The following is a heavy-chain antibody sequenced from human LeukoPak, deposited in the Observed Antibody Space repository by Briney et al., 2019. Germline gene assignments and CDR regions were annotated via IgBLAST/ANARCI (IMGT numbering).Heavy chain of an antibody. V-gene: IGHV4-4*02. Sequence: SGTLSLTCAVSGGPITSNCWWTWVRQPPGKGLEWIGEIYHSGSTNYNPSLKSRVTISVDKSKNQFSLDLSSVTAADTAMYYCASRRPEPYWGHGTLVTVSS. J-gene: IGHJ4*01. CDR1: GGPITSNCW. D-gene: IGHD3-16*01. CDR2: IYHSGST. CDR3: ASRRPEPY.